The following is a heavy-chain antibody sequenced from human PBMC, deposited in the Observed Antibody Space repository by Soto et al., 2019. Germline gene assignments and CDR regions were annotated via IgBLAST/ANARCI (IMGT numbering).Heavy chain of an antibody. CDR1: GFTFSSYE. Sequence: LRLSCAASGFTFSSYEMNWVRQAPGKGLEWVSYISSGGSTIKYADSVKGRFSISRDNAKNSLYLQMNSLRAEDTALYYCARVPPNFYYNGMDVWGQGTTVTVSS. CDR2: ISSGGSTI. V-gene: IGHV3-48*03. CDR3: ARVPPNFYYNGMDV. J-gene: IGHJ6*02.